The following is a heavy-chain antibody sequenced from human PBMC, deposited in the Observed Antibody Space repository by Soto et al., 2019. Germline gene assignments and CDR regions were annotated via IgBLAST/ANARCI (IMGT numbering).Heavy chain of an antibody. J-gene: IGHJ4*02. CDR3: ASEAYYYDSSGYYLDY. D-gene: IGHD3-22*01. CDR1: GYTFTSYG. Sequence: QVQLVQSGAEVKKPGASVKVSCKASGYTFTSYGISWVRQAPGQGLEWRGWISACNGNTNYAQKLQGRVTMTTDTSTRTAYMERRSLRSDDTAVYYCASEAYYYDSSGYYLDYWGQGTLVTVSS. CDR2: ISACNGNT. V-gene: IGHV1-18*01.